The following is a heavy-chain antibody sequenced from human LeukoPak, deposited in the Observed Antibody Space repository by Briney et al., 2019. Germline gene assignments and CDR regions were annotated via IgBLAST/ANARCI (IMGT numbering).Heavy chain of an antibody. CDR2: IIWNSGSI. Sequence: GGSLTLSCAASGFTFDVYAMHWVRQAPGRALEWVSGIIWNSGSIGYADSVKGRFTISRDNAKNYLYLQMHSLRAEDTALYYCAKDTYGDSSSSIDYWGQGTLVTVSS. D-gene: IGHD6-13*01. CDR3: AKDTYGDSSSSIDY. CDR1: GFTFDVYA. V-gene: IGHV3-9*01. J-gene: IGHJ4*02.